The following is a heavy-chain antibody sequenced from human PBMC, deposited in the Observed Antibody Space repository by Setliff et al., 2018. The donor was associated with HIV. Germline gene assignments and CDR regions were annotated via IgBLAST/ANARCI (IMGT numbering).Heavy chain of an antibody. J-gene: IGHJ5*01. CDR1: GGSINSHY. V-gene: IGHV4-59*11. CDR3: ARGGYSSKWYSWFDP. D-gene: IGHD2-2*01. Sequence: SETLSLTCTVSGGSINSHYWSWIRQPPGKGLEYICYIYFTGITNYNPSLQSRVTISIDTTEKQLFLRVRSVTAADTAVYYCARGGYSSKWYSWFDPWGQGTLVTVS. CDR2: IYFTGIT.